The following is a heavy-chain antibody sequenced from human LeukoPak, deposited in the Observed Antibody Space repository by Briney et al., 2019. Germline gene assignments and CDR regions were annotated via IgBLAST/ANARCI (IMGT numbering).Heavy chain of an antibody. Sequence: GGSLRLSCAASGFTFSSYWMTWVRQAPGKGLEWVANIKQGASEKHYVDSVKGRFTISRDDAKNSLYLQMSSLRAEDTAVYYCAREGQGYGGKDYWGQGTRVTVSS. CDR3: AREGQGYGGKDY. V-gene: IGHV3-7*05. CDR1: GFTFSSYW. D-gene: IGHD1-26*01. J-gene: IGHJ4*02. CDR2: IKQGASEK.